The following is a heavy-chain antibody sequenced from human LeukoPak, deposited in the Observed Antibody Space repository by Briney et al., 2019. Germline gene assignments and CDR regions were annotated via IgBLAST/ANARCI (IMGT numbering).Heavy chain of an antibody. Sequence: GGSLRLSCAASGFTFSSYWMSWVRQAPGKGLEWVANIKQDGSEKYYVDSVKGRFTISRDNAKNSLYLQMNSLRAEDTAVYYCARGYSSGWYGRWFDPWGQGTLVTVSS. CDR3: ARGYSSGWYGRWFDP. CDR2: IKQDGSEK. J-gene: IGHJ5*02. V-gene: IGHV3-7*01. D-gene: IGHD6-19*01. CDR1: GFTFSSYW.